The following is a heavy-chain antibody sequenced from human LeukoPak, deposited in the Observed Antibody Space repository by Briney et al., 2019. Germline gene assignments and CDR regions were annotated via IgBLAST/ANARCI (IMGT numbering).Heavy chain of an antibody. V-gene: IGHV4-39*01. Sequence: SETLSLTCTVSGGSISSNTYYWDWIRQPPGKGLECVGSIYYGGSTYYNPSLKSRVIISVDTSKNQFSLKLSSVTAADTAVYYCARAYYYASSAFDIWGQGTMVTVSS. J-gene: IGHJ3*02. CDR1: GGSISSNTYY. CDR2: IYYGGST. D-gene: IGHD3-22*01. CDR3: ARAYYYASSAFDI.